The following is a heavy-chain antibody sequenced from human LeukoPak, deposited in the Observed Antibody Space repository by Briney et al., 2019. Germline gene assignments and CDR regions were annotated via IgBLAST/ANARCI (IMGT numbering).Heavy chain of an antibody. J-gene: IGHJ5*02. Sequence: SETLSPTCTVSGGSISGYYWSWIRQPPGKGLEWIGHVEYTGKTNYNPSLWGRVTISIDTSKTQFFLNLKSVTTADTAVYYCARHRGLDPWGQGTLVTVSS. CDR1: GGSISGYY. CDR3: ARHRGLDP. V-gene: IGHV4-59*08. CDR2: VEYTGKT. D-gene: IGHD5-24*01.